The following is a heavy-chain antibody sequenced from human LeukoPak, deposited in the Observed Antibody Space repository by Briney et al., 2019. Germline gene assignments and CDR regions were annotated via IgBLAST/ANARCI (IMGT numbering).Heavy chain of an antibody. D-gene: IGHD5-12*01. CDR3: ARGVSRYSGYDLAY. J-gene: IGHJ4*02. CDR1: GFTFSSYS. Sequence: GGSLRLSCAASGFTFSSYSMNWVRQAPGKGLEWVSSISSSSSYIYYADSVKGRFTISRDNAKNSLYLQMNSLRAEDTAVYYCARGVSRYSGYDLAYWGQGPLVTVSS. CDR2: ISSSSSYI. V-gene: IGHV3-21*01.